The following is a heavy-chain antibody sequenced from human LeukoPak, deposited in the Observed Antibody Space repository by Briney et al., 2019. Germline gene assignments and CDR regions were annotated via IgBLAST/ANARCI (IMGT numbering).Heavy chain of an antibody. Sequence: SETQSLTCAVSGYSISSAYYWGWIRQPPGRGLEWIGSIHHSGSSHYNPSLKSRVTISVDTSKNQFSLKLSSVTAADTAVYYCARRGDYYDSSGYHYYFDDWGQGTLVTVSS. CDR3: ARRGDYYDSSGYHYYFDD. D-gene: IGHD3-22*01. CDR1: GYSISSAYY. J-gene: IGHJ4*02. CDR2: IHHSGSS. V-gene: IGHV4-38-2*01.